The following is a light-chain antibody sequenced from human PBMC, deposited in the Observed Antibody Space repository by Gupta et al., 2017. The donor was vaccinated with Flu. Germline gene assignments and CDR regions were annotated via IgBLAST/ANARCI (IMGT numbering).Light chain of an antibody. CDR1: QGIGND. CDR3: RQNNNYPRT. J-gene: IGKJ1*01. Sequence: PSSLSASVGDRITISCRASQGIGNDLRWSQQRPGQAPKRLIYAASNLQSGVPSRFSGSGSETEFTLTIIRLQPENFAPYYCRQNNNYPRTSGQGSKVHI. V-gene: IGKV1-17*01. CDR2: AAS.